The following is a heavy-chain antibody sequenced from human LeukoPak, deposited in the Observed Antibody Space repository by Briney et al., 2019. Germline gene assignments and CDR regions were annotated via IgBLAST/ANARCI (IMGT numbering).Heavy chain of an antibody. D-gene: IGHD6-13*01. J-gene: IGHJ5*02. Sequence: SETLSLTCTVSGGSISSSSYYWGWIRQPPGKGLEWIGSIYHSGSTYYNPSLKSRVTISVDTSKNQFSLKLSSVTAADTAVYYCARDVFRRLSYSSNRGGWFDPWGQGTLVTVSS. CDR1: GGSISSSSYY. CDR3: ARDVFRRLSYSSNRGGWFDP. CDR2: IYHSGST. V-gene: IGHV4-39*07.